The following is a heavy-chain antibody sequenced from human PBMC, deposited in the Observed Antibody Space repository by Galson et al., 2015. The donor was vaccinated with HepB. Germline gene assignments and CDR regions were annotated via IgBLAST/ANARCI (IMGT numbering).Heavy chain of an antibody. CDR1: GFSLITSGVG. V-gene: IGHV2-5*02. CDR3: AHRLGKNYGDTGYIY. Sequence: PALVKPTQTLTLTCTLSGFSLITSGVGVGWIRQPPGEAPEWLAFIYWDDDKRYSPSLGSRLTITKDTSKNQVVLTMTNMDPVDTATYYCAHRLGKNYGDTGYIYWGQGTLVTVSP. CDR2: IYWDDDK. J-gene: IGHJ4*02. D-gene: IGHD3-9*01.